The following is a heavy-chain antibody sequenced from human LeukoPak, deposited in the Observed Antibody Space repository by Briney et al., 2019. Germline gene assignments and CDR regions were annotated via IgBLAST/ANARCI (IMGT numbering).Heavy chain of an antibody. V-gene: IGHV3-13*01. CDR3: ARAVAAARGVNYFDY. CDR1: GFTFSSYD. CDR2: IGTTGDT. Sequence: PGGSLRLSCAASGFTFSSYDMHWVRQVTGKYLEWVSAIGTTGDTYYPGSVKGRFTISRENAKNSLYLQMNSLRAGDTAVYYCARAVAAARGVNYFDYWGQGTLATVSS. D-gene: IGHD3-10*01. J-gene: IGHJ4*02.